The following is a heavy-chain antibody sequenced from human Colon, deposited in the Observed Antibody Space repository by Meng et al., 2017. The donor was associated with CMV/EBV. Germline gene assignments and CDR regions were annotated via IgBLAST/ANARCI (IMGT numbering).Heavy chain of an antibody. J-gene: IGHJ6*02. V-gene: IGHV4-39*07. CDR2: IYYSGST. CDR3: AREAVPRPYPYYGLDV. D-gene: IGHD2-15*01. CDR1: GGSISSSSYN. Sequence: GSLRLSCTVSGGSISSSSYNWGWIRQPPGKGLEWIGSIYYSGSTYYNPSLKSRVTISADTSNNQFSLKLSSVTAADTAVYYCAREAVPRPYPYYGLDVWGQGTTVTVSS.